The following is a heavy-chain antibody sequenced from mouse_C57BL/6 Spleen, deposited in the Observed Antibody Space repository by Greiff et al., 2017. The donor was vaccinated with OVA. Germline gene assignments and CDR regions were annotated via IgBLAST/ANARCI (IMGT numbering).Heavy chain of an antibody. CDR3: ARWDYDDGYYFDY. CDR2: IYPRSGNT. Sequence: QVQLKESGAELARPGASVKLSCKASGYTFTSYGISWVKQRTGQGLEWIGEIYPRSGNTYYNEKFKGKATLTADKSSSTAYMELRSLTSEDSAVYFWARWDYDDGYYFDYWGQGTTLTVSS. J-gene: IGHJ2*01. CDR1: GYTFTSYG. V-gene: IGHV1-81*01. D-gene: IGHD2-4*01.